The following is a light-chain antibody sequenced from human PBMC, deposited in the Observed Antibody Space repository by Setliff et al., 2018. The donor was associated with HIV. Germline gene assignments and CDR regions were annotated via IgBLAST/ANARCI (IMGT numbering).Light chain of an antibody. V-gene: IGLV2-11*01. Sequence: ALTQPRSVSGSPGQSVTISCTGTSSDVGTYNYVSWYQQHPGKAPKLMIFEVSKRPSGVPDRFSGFKSGNTASLTISGLQAEDEADYYCCSYAGSYSFVVFGSGTKVTVL. CDR2: EVS. CDR1: SSDVGTYNY. CDR3: CSYAGSYSFVV. J-gene: IGLJ1*01.